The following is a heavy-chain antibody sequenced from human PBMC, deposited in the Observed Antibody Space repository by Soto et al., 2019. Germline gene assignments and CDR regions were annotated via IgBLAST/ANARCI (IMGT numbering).Heavy chain of an antibody. J-gene: IGHJ3*02. CDR3: ARAMDSSGWYWRESRIAFDI. CDR1: GFTFSSYW. Sequence: GGSLRLSCAASGFTFSSYWMSWVRQAPGKGLEWVANIKQDGSEKYYVDSVKGRFTISRDNAKNSLYLQMNSLRAEDTAVYYCARAMDSSGWYWRESRIAFDIWGQGTMVTVSS. CDR2: IKQDGSEK. V-gene: IGHV3-7*01. D-gene: IGHD6-19*01.